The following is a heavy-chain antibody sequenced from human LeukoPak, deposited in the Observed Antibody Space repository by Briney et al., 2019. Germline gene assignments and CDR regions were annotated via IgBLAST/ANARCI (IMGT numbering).Heavy chain of an antibody. CDR1: GFTFSSYW. Sequence: GGSLRLSCAASGFTFSSYWMHWVRQAPGKGLVWVSRINTDGSSTSYADSVKGRFTTSRDNAKNTLYLQMNSLRAEDTAVYYCAREGDYSNYGPFDYWGQGTLVTVSS. CDR2: INTDGSST. V-gene: IGHV3-74*01. D-gene: IGHD4-11*01. J-gene: IGHJ4*02. CDR3: AREGDYSNYGPFDY.